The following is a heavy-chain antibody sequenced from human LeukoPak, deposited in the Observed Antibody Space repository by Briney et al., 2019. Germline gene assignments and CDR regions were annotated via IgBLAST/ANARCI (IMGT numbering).Heavy chain of an antibody. CDR3: AKYSNLGCSSTSCYVYFDY. J-gene: IGHJ4*02. Sequence: QPGGSLRLSCAASGFTFSSYAMSWVRQAPGKGLEWVSAISGSGGSTYYADSVKGRFTISRDNSKNTLYLQMNSLRAEDTAVYYCAKYSNLGCSSTSCYVYFDYWGQGTLVTVSS. CDR1: GFTFSSYA. V-gene: IGHV3-23*01. CDR2: ISGSGGST. D-gene: IGHD2-2*01.